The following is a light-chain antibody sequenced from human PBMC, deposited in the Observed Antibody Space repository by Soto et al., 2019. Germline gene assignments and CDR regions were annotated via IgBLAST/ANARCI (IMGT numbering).Light chain of an antibody. Sequence: EIVLTQSPGTLSLSPGERATLSCRASQSVSSNYLAWYQQKPGQAPRLLIYGASSRATGITDRFSGSGSGTDVTLTISRLEPEDFAVYYCQRHGGSPSYTFGQGTKLEIK. CDR2: GAS. J-gene: IGKJ2*01. CDR3: QRHGGSPSYT. CDR1: QSVSSNY. V-gene: IGKV3-20*01.